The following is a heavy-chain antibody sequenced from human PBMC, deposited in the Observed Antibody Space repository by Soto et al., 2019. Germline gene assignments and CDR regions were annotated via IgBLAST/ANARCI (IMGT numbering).Heavy chain of an antibody. J-gene: IGHJ4*02. CDR3: ARDSAVITIFGVVIISYFDY. CDR1: GFTFSSYG. CDR2: IWYDGSNK. D-gene: IGHD3-3*01. V-gene: IGHV3-33*01. Sequence: GGSLRLSCAASGFTFSSYGMHWVRQAPGKGLEWVAVIWYDGSNKYYADSVKGRFTISRDNAKNSLYLQMNSLRAEDTAVYYCARDSAVITIFGVVIISYFDYWGQGTLVTVSS.